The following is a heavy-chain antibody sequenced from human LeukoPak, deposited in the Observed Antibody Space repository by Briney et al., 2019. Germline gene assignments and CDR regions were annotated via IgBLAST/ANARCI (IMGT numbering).Heavy chain of an antibody. CDR2: INTNTGNP. V-gene: IGHV7-4-1*02. D-gene: IGHD3-10*01. CDR1: GYTFTSYG. CDR3: ARDMVPYYYYYYHMDV. J-gene: IGHJ6*03. Sequence: GASVKVSCTASGYTFTSYGISWVRQAPGQGLEWMGWINTNTGNPTYAQGFTGRFVFSLDTSVSTAYLQISSLKAEDTAVYYCARDMVPYYYYYYHMDVWGKGTTVTVSS.